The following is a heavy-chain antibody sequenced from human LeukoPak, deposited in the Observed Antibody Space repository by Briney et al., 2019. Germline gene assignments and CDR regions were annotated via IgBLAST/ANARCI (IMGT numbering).Heavy chain of an antibody. D-gene: IGHD6-13*01. CDR1: GFTFSGYW. CDR2: IKQDGSEK. CDR3: ARDWQWQQLDGDAFDI. Sequence: GGSLRLSCAASGFTFSGYWMSWVRQAPGKGLEWVANIKQDGSEKYYVDSVKGRFTISRDNAKNSLFLQMNSLRAEETAVYYCARDWQWQQLDGDAFDIWGQGTMVTVSS. J-gene: IGHJ3*02. V-gene: IGHV3-7*04.